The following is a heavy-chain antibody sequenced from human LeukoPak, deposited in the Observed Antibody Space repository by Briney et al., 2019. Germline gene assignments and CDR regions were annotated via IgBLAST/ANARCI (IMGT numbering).Heavy chain of an antibody. V-gene: IGHV4-39*01. Sequence: SETLSLTCTVSGGSISINNYYWAWIRQPPGKGLEWIGSIYYSGSTYYNPSLKSRVTTSVDTSKNQFSLKLSSVTAADTAVYYCARPGNNSSGWYYFDYWGQGTLVTVSS. J-gene: IGHJ4*02. D-gene: IGHD6-19*01. CDR2: IYYSGST. CDR3: ARPGNNSSGWYYFDY. CDR1: GGSISINNYY.